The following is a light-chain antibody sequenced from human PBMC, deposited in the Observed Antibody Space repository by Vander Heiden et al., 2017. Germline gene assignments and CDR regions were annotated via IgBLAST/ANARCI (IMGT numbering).Light chain of an antibody. CDR3: QQGVRRTWT. V-gene: IGKV1-5*03. CDR2: KAS. Sequence: DIQVTQSPSTVSASVVDRVTITCRASQNIDNWLVWYQQKPGKVPKLLVYKASSLETRVPSRFSGRGYVTEFTLTISSLQPDDFATYYCQQGVRRTWTFGQGTKVEIK. CDR1: QNIDNW. J-gene: IGKJ1*01.